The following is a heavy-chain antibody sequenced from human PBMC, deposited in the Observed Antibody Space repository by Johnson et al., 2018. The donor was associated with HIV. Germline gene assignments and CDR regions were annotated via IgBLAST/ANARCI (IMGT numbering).Heavy chain of an antibody. V-gene: IGHV3-30*04. J-gene: IGHJ3*02. D-gene: IGHD3-22*01. CDR3: AKVRSGYTEIDAFDI. CDR2: ISYDGNNK. Sequence: QVQLVESGGGVVQPGRSLRLSCAASGFTFSSYAMHWVRQAPGKGLEWVAVISYDGNNKYYADSVTGRFTFSRDNSKNTLYLQMNSLRAEDTAVYFCAKVRSGYTEIDAFDIWGQGTMVTVSS. CDR1: GFTFSSYA.